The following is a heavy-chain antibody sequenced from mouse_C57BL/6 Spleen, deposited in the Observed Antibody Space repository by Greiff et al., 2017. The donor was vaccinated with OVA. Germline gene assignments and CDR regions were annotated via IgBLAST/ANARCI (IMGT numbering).Heavy chain of an antibody. CDR3: ARGKFIATVVAPFDY. CDR1: GYSFTSYY. V-gene: IGHV1-66*01. Sequence: VQLQQPGPELVKPGASVKISCKASGYSFTSYYIHWVKQRPGQGLEWIGWIYPGSGNTKYNEKFTGKATLTADTSSSTAYMQLSSLTSEDSAVYYGARGKFIATVVAPFDYWGQGTTLTVSS. CDR2: IYPGSGNT. D-gene: IGHD1-1*01. J-gene: IGHJ2*01.